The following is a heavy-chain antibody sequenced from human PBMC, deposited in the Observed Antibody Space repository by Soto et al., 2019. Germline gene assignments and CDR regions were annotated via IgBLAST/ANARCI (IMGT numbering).Heavy chain of an antibody. CDR1: GGSVSNKTYY. D-gene: IGHD4-17*01. CDR3: ARTTAVPNTLRSRYFFDY. Sequence: PSETLSPTCSGSGGSVSNKTYYWSWIRQPPGKRLEWIGYVYYSGTTNYNPSLKSRVTISVDLSKNQFSLRLSSVTTADTALYYCARTTAVPNTLRSRYFFDYWGQGTLVTVSS. J-gene: IGHJ4*02. V-gene: IGHV4-61*01. CDR2: VYYSGTT.